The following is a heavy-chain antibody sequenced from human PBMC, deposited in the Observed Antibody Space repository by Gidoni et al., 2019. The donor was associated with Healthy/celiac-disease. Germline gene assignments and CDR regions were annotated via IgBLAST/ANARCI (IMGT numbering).Heavy chain of an antibody. Sequence: EVQLVQSGAEVKKPGESLRISCKGSGYSFTSYWISWVRQMPGKGLEWMGRIDPSDSYTNYSPSFQGHVTISADKSISTAYLQWSSLKASDTAMYYCARRLRRYYYGSGSYGDFDYWGQGTLVTVSS. CDR2: IDPSDSYT. V-gene: IGHV5-10-1*01. CDR1: GYSFTSYW. CDR3: ARRLRRYYYGSGSYGDFDY. J-gene: IGHJ4*02. D-gene: IGHD3-10*01.